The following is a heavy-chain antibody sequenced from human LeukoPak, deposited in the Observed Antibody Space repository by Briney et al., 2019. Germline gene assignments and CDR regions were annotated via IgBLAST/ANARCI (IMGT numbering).Heavy chain of an antibody. CDR2: TYYRSKWYN. Sequence: SQTLSLTCAISGDSVSSNSASWNWIRQSPSRGLEWLGRTYYRSKWYNDYAVSVKSRITINPDTSKNQFSLQLNSVTPEDTAVYYCARVPAPWELYAFDIWGQGTMVTVSS. J-gene: IGHJ3*02. CDR1: GDSVSSNSAS. D-gene: IGHD1-26*01. V-gene: IGHV6-1*01. CDR3: ARVPAPWELYAFDI.